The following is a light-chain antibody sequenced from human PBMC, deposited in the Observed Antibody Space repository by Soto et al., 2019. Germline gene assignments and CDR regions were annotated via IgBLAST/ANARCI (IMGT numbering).Light chain of an antibody. Sequence: DIQMTQSPSSLSASVGDRVTITCRASQGIGSYLSWYQQKPGKVPKLLIYTSSTLQSGVPSRFSGSGSGTDFTLTINSLQPDDVATYYCQKHNGAPLTFGGGTNVEIK. CDR1: QGIGSY. CDR2: TSS. V-gene: IGKV1-27*01. J-gene: IGKJ4*01. CDR3: QKHNGAPLT.